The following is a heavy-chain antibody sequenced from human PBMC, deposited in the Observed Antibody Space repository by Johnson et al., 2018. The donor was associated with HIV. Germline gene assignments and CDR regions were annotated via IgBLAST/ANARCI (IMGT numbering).Heavy chain of an antibody. D-gene: IGHD4-17*01. CDR3: ARDSTPWGGDYVGYAFDL. V-gene: IGHV3-20*04. CDR2: INWNGGST. CDR1: GFTFDDYG. Sequence: VQLVESGGGLVQPGGSLRLSCAASGFTFDDYGMSWVRQAPGKVLEWVSGINWNGGSTGYADSVKGRFTISRDNAKNSLYLQMSSLRAEDTAVYFCARDSTPWGGDYVGYAFDLWGQGTMVTVSS. J-gene: IGHJ3*01.